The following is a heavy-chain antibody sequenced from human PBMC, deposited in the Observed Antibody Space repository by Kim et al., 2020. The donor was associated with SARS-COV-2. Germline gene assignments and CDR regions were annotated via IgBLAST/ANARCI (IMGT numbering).Heavy chain of an antibody. V-gene: IGHV6-1*01. J-gene: IGHJ5*02. CDR2: TYYRSKWYN. CDR3: AREGQGDEDRSSSSPINWFDP. Sequence: SQTLSLTCAISGDSVSSNSAAWNWIRQSPSRGLEWLGRTYYRSKWYNDYAVSVKSRITINPDTSKNQFSLQLNSVTPEDTAVYYCAREGQGDEDRSSSSPINWFDPWGQGTLVTVSP. D-gene: IGHD6-6*01. CDR1: GDSVSSNSAA.